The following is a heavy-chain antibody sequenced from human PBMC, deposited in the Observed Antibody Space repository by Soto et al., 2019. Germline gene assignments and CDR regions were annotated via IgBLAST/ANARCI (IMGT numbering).Heavy chain of an antibody. CDR3: ARDPDTEFDF. J-gene: IGHJ5*01. V-gene: IGHV3-30*03. CDR2: ISYDGSTE. CDR1: GFTFSSYG. D-gene: IGHD3-9*01. Sequence: QVQLVESGGGVVQPGRSLRLSCAASGFTFSSYGMHWVRQAPGKGLEWVAVISYDGSTEYYADSVRGRFIISRDKSKNTLDLQMNSLRTEDTAVYYCARDPDTEFDFWGQGSLVTVSS.